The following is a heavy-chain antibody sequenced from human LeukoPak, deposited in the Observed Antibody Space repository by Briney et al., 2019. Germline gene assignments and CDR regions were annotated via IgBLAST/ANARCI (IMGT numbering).Heavy chain of an antibody. CDR2: ISSSGSTI. J-gene: IGHJ4*02. V-gene: IGHV3-48*01. D-gene: IGHD1-26*01. CDR1: GFTFSSYS. CDR3: ARDGVGAPEDY. Sequence: PGGTLRLSCAASGFTFSSYSMSWVRQAPGKGLEWVSYISSSGSTIYYADSVKGRFTISRDNAKNSLYLQMNSLRAEDTAVYYCARDGVGAPEDYWGQGTLVTVSS.